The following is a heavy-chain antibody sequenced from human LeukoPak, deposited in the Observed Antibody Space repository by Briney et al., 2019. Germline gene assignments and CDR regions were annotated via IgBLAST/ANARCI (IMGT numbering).Heavy chain of an antibody. J-gene: IGHJ4*02. Sequence: PGGSLTLSCAASGFIVSSNYMNWVRQAPGKGLEWVSVIYTDGSTYYADSVKGRFTISRDISRNTVHLQMNSLRAGDTAVYYCARDPHGYNSYFDYWGQGTLVTVSS. D-gene: IGHD5-24*01. V-gene: IGHV3-53*01. CDR1: GFIVSSNY. CDR2: IYTDGST. CDR3: ARDPHGYNSYFDY.